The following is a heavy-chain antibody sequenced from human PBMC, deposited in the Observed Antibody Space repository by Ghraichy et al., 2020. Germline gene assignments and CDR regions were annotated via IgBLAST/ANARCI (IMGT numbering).Heavy chain of an antibody. Sequence: GGSLRLSCAASGFTFSNYAMSWVRQAPGKGLEWVSAISGSGDSTYYADSVKGRFTISRDSSKNTFYLQMNSLRVEDTAVYYCAKIVVVVIPPQGYIDYWGQGTQVIVSS. CDR1: GFTFSNYA. CDR2: ISGSGDST. D-gene: IGHD3-22*01. V-gene: IGHV3-23*01. CDR3: AKIVVVVIPPQGYIDY. J-gene: IGHJ4*02.